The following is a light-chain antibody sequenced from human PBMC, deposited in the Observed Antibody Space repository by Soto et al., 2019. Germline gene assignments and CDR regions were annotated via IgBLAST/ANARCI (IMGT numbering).Light chain of an antibody. Sequence: DIQMTQSPLSVFASVGDRFTITFRPGQGISTWLAWYHQKPGKAPKLLIYTASSLQGGVPSRFSGSGSGTDFTLTISSLQPEDFATYYCQQTNSFPFTFGPGTTVDVK. V-gene: IGKV1-12*01. CDR1: QGISTW. CDR3: QQTNSFPFT. J-gene: IGKJ3*01. CDR2: TAS.